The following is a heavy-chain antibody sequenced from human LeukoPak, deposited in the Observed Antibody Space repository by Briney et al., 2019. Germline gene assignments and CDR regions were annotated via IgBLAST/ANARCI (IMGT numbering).Heavy chain of an antibody. J-gene: IGHJ2*01. Sequence: PSETLSLTCTVSGGSISSGGYYWSWIRQHPGKGLEWIGYIYYSGSTYYNPSLKSRVTISVDTSKNQFSLKLSSVTAADTAVYYCARGSSSHPWYFDLWGRGTLVTVSS. CDR3: ARGSSSHPWYFDL. CDR1: GGSISSGGYY. D-gene: IGHD6-13*01. V-gene: IGHV4-31*03. CDR2: IYYSGST.